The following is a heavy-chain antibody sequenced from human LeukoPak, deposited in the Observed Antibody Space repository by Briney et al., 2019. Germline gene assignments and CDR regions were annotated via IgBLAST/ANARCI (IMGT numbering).Heavy chain of an antibody. J-gene: IGHJ4*02. CDR1: GGSFSGYY. V-gene: IGHV4-34*01. CDR3: ARGTAQLDY. Sequence: PSETLSLTCAVYGGSFSGYYWSWIRQPPGKGLEWIGEINHSGGTNYNPSLKSRVTISVDTSKNQFSLKLSSVTAADTAVYYCARGTAQLDYWGQGTLVTVSS. CDR2: INHSGGT.